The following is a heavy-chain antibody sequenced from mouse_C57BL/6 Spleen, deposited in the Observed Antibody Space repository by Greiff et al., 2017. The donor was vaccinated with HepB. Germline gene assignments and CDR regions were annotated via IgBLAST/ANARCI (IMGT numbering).Heavy chain of an antibody. D-gene: IGHD1-1*01. J-gene: IGHJ2*01. CDR1: GYTFTSYW. CDR3: ARETYYGSSYDY. Sequence: VQLQQSGAELVRPGSSVKLSCKASGYTFTSYWMDWVKQRPGQGLEWIGNIYPSDSETHYNQKFKDKATLTVDKSSSTAYMQLSSLTSEDSAVYYCARETYYGSSYDYWGQGTTLTVSS. V-gene: IGHV1-61*01. CDR2: IYPSDSET.